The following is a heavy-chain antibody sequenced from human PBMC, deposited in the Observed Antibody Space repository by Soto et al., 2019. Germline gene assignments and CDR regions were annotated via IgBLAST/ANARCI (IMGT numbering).Heavy chain of an antibody. J-gene: IGHJ3*02. CDR2: IYLSGTT. Sequence: QVQLQESGPGLVKPSETLSLTCTVSGGSISRFYWNWIRLSAGKGLEWIGRIYLSGTTTYNPSLQSRVTMSVDTSKNQFSLKLSSLTAADTAVYYCARSPSTSSIGTFDIWGQGTKVTVSS. CDR1: GGSISRFY. CDR3: ARSPSTSSIGTFDI. V-gene: IGHV4-4*07. D-gene: IGHD6-6*01.